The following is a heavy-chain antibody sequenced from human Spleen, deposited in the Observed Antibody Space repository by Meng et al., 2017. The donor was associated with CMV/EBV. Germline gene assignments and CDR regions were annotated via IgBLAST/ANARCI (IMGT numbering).Heavy chain of an antibody. CDR1: GASVSSGVYS. J-gene: IGHJ4*02. CDR2: FYGGGA. D-gene: IGHD3-22*01. V-gene: IGHV4-61*08. Sequence: GASVSSGVYSWNWIRQPPGKGLEWSGYFYGGGANYNPSLKGRVTISVETSNNQFSLKLSSVTAADTAAYYCARDAAGSFDIGYYDSWGQGILVTVSS. CDR3: ARDAAGSFDIGYYDS.